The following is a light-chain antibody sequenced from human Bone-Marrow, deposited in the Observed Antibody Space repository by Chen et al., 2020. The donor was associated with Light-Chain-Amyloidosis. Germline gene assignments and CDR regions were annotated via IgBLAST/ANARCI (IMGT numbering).Light chain of an antibody. V-gene: IGLV3-25*03. CDR1: DLPTKY. Sequence: SYELTQPPSVSVSPGQTPRITCSGDDLPTKYAYWYQQRPGQAPVLVIHRDTERPSGISDRFYGSSSGTTATLTISGVQAEDEADYHCQSADSSGTYEVIFGGGTKLTVL. CDR3: QSADSSGTYEVI. J-gene: IGLJ2*01. CDR2: RDT.